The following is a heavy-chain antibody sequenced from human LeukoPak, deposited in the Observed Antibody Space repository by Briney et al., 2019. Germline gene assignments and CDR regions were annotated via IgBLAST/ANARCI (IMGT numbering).Heavy chain of an antibody. CDR1: GYTLTNYN. CDR3: AGEFGHCYGDNCFYFFDT. D-gene: IGHD4-23*01. V-gene: IGHV1-18*01. Sequence: ASVKVSCKASGYTLTNYNISWVRQAPGQGVEWMGWINTYKGDTLYAQKLQGRVTMTADTSTNTAYMELRSLRFDDTAVYYCAGEFGHCYGDNCFYFFDTWGQGFRVTVSS. J-gene: IGHJ4*02. CDR2: INTYKGDT.